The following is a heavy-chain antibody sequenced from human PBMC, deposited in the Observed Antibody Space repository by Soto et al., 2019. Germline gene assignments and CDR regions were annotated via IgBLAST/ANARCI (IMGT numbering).Heavy chain of an antibody. D-gene: IGHD2-15*01. V-gene: IGHV1-8*01. CDR3: ASLAEYCNGIKCYSNFDF. J-gene: IGHJ4*01. Sequence: ASVKVSCKTSGYNFTNFDINWVRQAPGRGLVWMGWMNPSSGETGSAQNFQGRVTMTRDISTRTFFMQLTSLRSEDKAIYYCASLAEYCNGIKCYSNFDFWGRGTQDTVSS. CDR1: GYNFTNFD. CDR2: MNPSSGET.